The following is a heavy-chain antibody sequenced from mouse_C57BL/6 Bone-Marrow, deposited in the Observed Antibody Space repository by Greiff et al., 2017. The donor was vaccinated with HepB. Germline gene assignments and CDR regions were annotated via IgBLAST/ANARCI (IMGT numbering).Heavy chain of an antibody. J-gene: IGHJ4*01. CDR3: ARPKSYYYYAMDY. D-gene: IGHD1-1*01. Sequence: DVKLVESGGGLVQPGESLKLSCESNEYEFPSHDMSWVRKTPEKRLELVAAINSDGGSTYYPDTMERRFIISRVNTKKTLYLQMSSLRSEDTALYYCARPKSYYYYAMDYWGQGTSVTVSS. CDR1: EYEFPSHD. CDR2: INSDGGST. V-gene: IGHV5-2*01.